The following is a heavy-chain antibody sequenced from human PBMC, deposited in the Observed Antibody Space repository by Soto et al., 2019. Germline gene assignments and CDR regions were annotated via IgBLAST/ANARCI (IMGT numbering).Heavy chain of an antibody. CDR3: AKGRGGAYYYYGLDV. V-gene: IGHV3-23*01. J-gene: IGHJ6*02. CDR2: ISGSGATT. CDR1: GFTFNTYA. D-gene: IGHD3-10*01. Sequence: EVQLLESGGGLVQPGEYLTLSCAASGFTFNTYAMTWARRAPGKGLEWVSAISGSGATTYVADSVKGRFTISRDNSKDTLYLQMNSLRAEDTAIYYCAKGRGGAYYYYGLDVGGQGTTVTVSS.